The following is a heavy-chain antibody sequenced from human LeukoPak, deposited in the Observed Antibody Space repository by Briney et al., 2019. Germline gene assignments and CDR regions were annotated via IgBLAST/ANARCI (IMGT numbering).Heavy chain of an antibody. CDR2: IYTSGST. J-gene: IGHJ4*02. CDR3: ARTYYYDSSGVLYFDY. D-gene: IGHD3-22*01. CDR1: GGSISSYY. Sequence: SETLSLTCTVSGGSISSYYWSWIRQPAGKGLEWIGRIYTSGSTNYNPSLKSRVTMSVDTSKNQFSLKLSSVTAADTAVYYCARTYYYDSSGVLYFDYWGQGTLVTVSS. V-gene: IGHV4-4*07.